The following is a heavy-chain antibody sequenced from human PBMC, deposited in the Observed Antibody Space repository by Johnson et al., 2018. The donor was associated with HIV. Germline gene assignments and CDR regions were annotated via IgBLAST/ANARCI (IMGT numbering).Heavy chain of an antibody. Sequence: VQLVESGGGLVQPGGSLRLSCAASGFSSSNSDMHWVRQATGRGLEWVSIIGTAADTHYPGSVKGRFTISRDNAKNSLYLQMNSLGAEDTALYYCARDFVAFGECTAFDIWGQGTMVTVSS. CDR1: GFSSSNSD. V-gene: IGHV3-13*01. J-gene: IGHJ3*02. CDR3: ARDFVAFGECTAFDI. D-gene: IGHD3-10*01. CDR2: IGTAADT.